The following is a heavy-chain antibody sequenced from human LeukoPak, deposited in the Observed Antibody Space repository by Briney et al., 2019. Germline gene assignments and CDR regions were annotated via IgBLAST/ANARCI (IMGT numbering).Heavy chain of an antibody. CDR2: INHSGST. D-gene: IGHD1-7*01. V-gene: IGHV4-39*07. Sequence: PSETLSLTCTVSGGSISSGGYYWSWIRQPPGKGLEWIGEINHSGSTNYNPSLKSRVTISVDTSKNQFSLKLSSVTAADTAVYYCARGFLELPYAFDIWGQGTMVTVSS. J-gene: IGHJ3*02. CDR1: GGSISSGGYY. CDR3: ARGFLELPYAFDI.